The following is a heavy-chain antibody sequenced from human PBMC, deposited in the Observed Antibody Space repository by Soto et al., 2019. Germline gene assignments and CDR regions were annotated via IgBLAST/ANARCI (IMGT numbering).Heavy chain of an antibody. V-gene: IGHV3-7*04. J-gene: IGHJ4*02. D-gene: IGHD3-22*01. CDR3: ARTRYYDRNFDY. Sequence: GGSLRLSCAASGFTFSSYWMTWVRQAPGKGLEWVATIKQDGREKYYVDSVKGRFTISRDNAKNSLYLQMNSLRAEDTAVYYCARTRYYDRNFDYWGQGTLVTVSS. CDR1: GFTFSSYW. CDR2: IKQDGREK.